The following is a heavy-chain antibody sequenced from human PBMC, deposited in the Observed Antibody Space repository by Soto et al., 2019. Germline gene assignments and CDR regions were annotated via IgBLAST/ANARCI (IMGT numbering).Heavy chain of an antibody. V-gene: IGHV1-46*01. CDR2: INPSGGST. CDR1: GYTFTSYY. Sequence: ASVKVSCKASGYTFTSYYMHWVRQAPGQGLEWMGIINPSGGSTSYAQKFQGRVTMTRDTSTSTVYMELSSLRSEDTAVYYCARGNYYDSSGYYVVDGMDVWGQGTTVTVSS. D-gene: IGHD3-22*01. J-gene: IGHJ6*02. CDR3: ARGNYYDSSGYYVVDGMDV.